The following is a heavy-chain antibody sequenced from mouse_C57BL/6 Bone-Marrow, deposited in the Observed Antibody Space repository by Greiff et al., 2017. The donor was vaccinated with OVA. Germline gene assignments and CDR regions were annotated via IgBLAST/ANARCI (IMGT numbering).Heavy chain of an antibody. CDR2: IWGVGST. J-gene: IGHJ3*01. D-gene: IGHD3-2*02. Sequence: VQLQESGPGLVAPSQSLSITCTVSGFSLTSYGVAWVRQSPGKGLEWLGVIWGVGSTNYNSALKSRLSISKDNSKSQVFLKMNSLQTDDTAMYYCARKDSSGYGGFAYWGQGTLVTVSA. V-gene: IGHV2-6*01. CDR1: GFSLTSYG. CDR3: ARKDSSGYGGFAY.